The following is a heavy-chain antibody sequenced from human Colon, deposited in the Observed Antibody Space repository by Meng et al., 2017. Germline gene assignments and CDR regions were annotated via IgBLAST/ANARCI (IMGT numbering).Heavy chain of an antibody. CDR1: GSTARTNY. CDR2: MYSGGTS. CDR3: ARDYGASVGYFDL. J-gene: IGHJ4*02. V-gene: IGHV3-66*02. Sequence: EVQLVGSGGGLAQPGGSLRLSCAASGSTARTNYMAWVRQAPGKGLELVSIMYSGGTSYYTDSVKGRFTISRDNSKNTLFLQMNNLRPEDTAVYYCARDYGASVGYFDLWGQGTLVTVPS. D-gene: IGHD3-16*01.